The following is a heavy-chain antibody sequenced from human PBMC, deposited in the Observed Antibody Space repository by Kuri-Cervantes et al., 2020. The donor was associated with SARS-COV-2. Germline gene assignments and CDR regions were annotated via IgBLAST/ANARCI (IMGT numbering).Heavy chain of an antibody. D-gene: IGHD4-11*01. V-gene: IGHV4-59*08. CDR1: GGPISSYY. CDR2: IYYSGST. Sequence: GSLRLSCTVSGGPISSYYWSWIRQPPGKGLERIGYIYYSGSTYYNPSLKSRVTISVDTSKNQFSLKLSSVTAADTAVYYCARGWTTVTTPYFDYWGQGTLVTVSS. J-gene: IGHJ4*02. CDR3: ARGWTTVTTPYFDY.